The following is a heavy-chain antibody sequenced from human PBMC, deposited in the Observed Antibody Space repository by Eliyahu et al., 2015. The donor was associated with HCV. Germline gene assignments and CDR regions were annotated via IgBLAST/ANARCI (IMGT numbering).Heavy chain of an antibody. Sequence: EVQLVESGGGLVQPGGSLRLSCAAXGFTFSXXSMTWVRQAPGKGLEWVSYISSSSSTTYYADSVKGRFTISRDNAKNSLYLQMNSLRAEDTAVYYCARDCRGSPTVRYYYYGMDVWGQGTTVTVSS. CDR1: GFTFSXXS. V-gene: IGHV3-48*01. J-gene: IGHJ6*02. CDR2: ISSSSSTT. D-gene: IGHD4-11*01. CDR3: ARDCRGSPTVRYYYYGMDV.